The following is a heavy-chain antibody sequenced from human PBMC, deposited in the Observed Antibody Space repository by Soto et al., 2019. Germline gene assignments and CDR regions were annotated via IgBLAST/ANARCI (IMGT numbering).Heavy chain of an antibody. Sequence: PSETLSLTCPVSGCSISSGGYCWSWVRQKPRKGLEWIGNIYYSGNTYYNPSLKSRLTISVDTSKNQFSLNLSSVTAADTAVYYCARDRLMATAGTARHYFGLDVWGQGTTVTVSS. D-gene: IGHD5-18*01. CDR3: ARDRLMATAGTARHYFGLDV. CDR2: IYYSGNT. CDR1: GCSISSGGYC. V-gene: IGHV4-31*03. J-gene: IGHJ6*02.